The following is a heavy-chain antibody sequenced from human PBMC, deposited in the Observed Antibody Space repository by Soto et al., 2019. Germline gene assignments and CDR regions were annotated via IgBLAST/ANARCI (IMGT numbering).Heavy chain of an antibody. CDR1: GFTFTAFG. Sequence: GGSLRLSFAASGFTFTAFGMHWVRQAPGKGLEWVSGLSYNGNKKYYGYSVKVRFTVSIDNSKKILYLEMNSLRKEDSAVYFCAKLGGSQNDFNRFDXWGQVTLVTVSX. D-gene: IGHD1-1*01. J-gene: IGHJ4*02. CDR3: AKLGGSQNDFNRFDX. V-gene: IGHV3-30*18. CDR2: LSYNGNKK.